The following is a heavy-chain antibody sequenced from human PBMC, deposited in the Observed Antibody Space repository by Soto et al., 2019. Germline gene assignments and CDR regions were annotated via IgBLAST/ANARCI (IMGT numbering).Heavy chain of an antibody. V-gene: IGHV1-69*06. CDR2: IIPIFGTA. J-gene: IGHJ3*02. Sequence: GASVKVSCKASGGTFSRYSISWVRQAPGQGLEWMGGIIPIFGTANYAQKFQGRVTITADKSTSTAYMELSSLRSEDTAVYYCSLAYCGGDCYSGAFDIWGQGTMVTVSS. CDR3: SLAYCGGDCYSGAFDI. CDR1: GGTFSRYS. D-gene: IGHD2-21*02.